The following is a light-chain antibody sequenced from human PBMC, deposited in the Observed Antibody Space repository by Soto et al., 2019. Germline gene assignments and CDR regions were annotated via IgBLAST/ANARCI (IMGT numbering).Light chain of an antibody. CDR1: RSDVGGYDY. J-gene: IGLJ1*01. CDR3: SSYVDTNSFI. CDR2: EVN. V-gene: IGLV2-8*01. Sequence: QSALTQPPSASGSLGQSVTISCTGTRSDVGGYDYVSWYQQHPGKGPKVLIYEVNKRPSGVPDRFSGSKSGNTASLTVSGLQPEDEADYYCSSYVDTNSFIFGTGTKATV.